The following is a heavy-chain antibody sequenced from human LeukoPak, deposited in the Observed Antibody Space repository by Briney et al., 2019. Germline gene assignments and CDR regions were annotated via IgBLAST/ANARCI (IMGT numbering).Heavy chain of an antibody. CDR2: ITSSGSPI. J-gene: IGHJ4*02. CDR1: GFTFSRYE. D-gene: IGHD6-13*01. V-gene: IGHV3-48*03. CDR3: ARVYSNSHEPDY. Sequence: PGGSLRLSCAASGFTFSRYEMNWVRQAPGKELEWVSYITSSGSPIFYADSVKGRFTVSRDNAKNSLYLQMNSLRAEDTAVYYCARVYSNSHEPDYWGQGTLVTVSS.